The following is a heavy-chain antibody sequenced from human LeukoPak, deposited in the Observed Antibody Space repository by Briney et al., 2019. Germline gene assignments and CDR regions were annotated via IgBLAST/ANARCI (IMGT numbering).Heavy chain of an antibody. V-gene: IGHV1-18*01. Sequence: ASVTVSCKASGYTFNSYGISWVRQAPGQGLEWMGWISAYNGNTNYAQKLQGRVTMTTDTSTSTAYMELRSLRSDDTAVYYCARDSASHYGSVLPLDYWGQGTLVTVSS. D-gene: IGHD3-10*01. CDR2: ISAYNGNT. CDR3: ARDSASHYGSVLPLDY. J-gene: IGHJ4*02. CDR1: GYTFNSYG.